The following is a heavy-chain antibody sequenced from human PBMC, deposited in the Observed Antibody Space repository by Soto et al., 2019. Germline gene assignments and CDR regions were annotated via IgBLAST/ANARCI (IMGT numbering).Heavy chain of an antibody. J-gene: IGHJ5*02. CDR1: GYSISSGYY. Sequence: PSETLSLTCAVSGYSISSGYYWGWIRQTPGKGLEWIASIHHSGSTYYNPSLKSRVTISVDTSKNQFSLKLTSVTAADTAVYYCARGAATVTPGWFDPWGQGIMVTVSS. V-gene: IGHV4-38-2*01. D-gene: IGHD4-17*01. CDR2: IHHSGST. CDR3: ARGAATVTPGWFDP.